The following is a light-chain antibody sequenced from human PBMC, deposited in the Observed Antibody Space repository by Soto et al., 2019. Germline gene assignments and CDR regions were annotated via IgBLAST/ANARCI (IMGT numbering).Light chain of an antibody. CDR3: SSYTSSSTYVV. J-gene: IGLJ2*01. CDR1: RSDDGGYNY. CDR2: DVS. V-gene: IGLV2-14*01. Sequence: QSALTQPASVSGSPGQSVTITCTETRSDDGGYNYVSWYQQHPGKAPKLMIYDVSNRPSGVSNRFSGSKSGNTASLTISGLQAEDEADYYCSSYTSSSTYVVFGGRTKLTVL.